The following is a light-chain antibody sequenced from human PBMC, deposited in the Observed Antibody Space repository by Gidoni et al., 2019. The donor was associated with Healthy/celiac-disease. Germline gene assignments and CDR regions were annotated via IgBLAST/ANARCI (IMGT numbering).Light chain of an antibody. Sequence: EIVITRSPATLSVSPGERATLSCRASQSVSSNLAWYQQKPGQAPRLLIYGASTRATGIPARFSGSGSGTEFTLTISSLQSEDFAVYYCQQYNNWPRTFGPGTKVEIK. CDR3: QQYNNWPRT. V-gene: IGKV3-15*01. CDR2: GAS. J-gene: IGKJ1*01. CDR1: QSVSSN.